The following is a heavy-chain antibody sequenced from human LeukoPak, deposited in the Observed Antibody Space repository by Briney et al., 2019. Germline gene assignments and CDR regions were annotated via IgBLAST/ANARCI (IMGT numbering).Heavy chain of an antibody. J-gene: IGHJ4*02. CDR3: ARHRFGHLFDY. Sequence: SETLSLTCTVSGDSISGYYWSWIRRPPGKGLEWIGYVYHTGHTHYSPSLKSRVTVSLDTSRNQVSLILSSVTAADTAVYYCARHRFGHLFDYWGQGTLVFVSS. V-gene: IGHV4-59*01. CDR1: GDSISGYY. D-gene: IGHD3-16*01. CDR2: VYHTGHT.